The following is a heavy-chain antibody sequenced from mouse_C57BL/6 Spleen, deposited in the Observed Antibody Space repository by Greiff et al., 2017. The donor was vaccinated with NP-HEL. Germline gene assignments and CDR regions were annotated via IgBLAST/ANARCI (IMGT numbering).Heavy chain of an antibody. CDR3: ARGITTVVAHDY. D-gene: IGHD1-1*01. CDR2: IDPNSGGT. V-gene: IGHV1-72*01. J-gene: IGHJ2*01. Sequence: VQLQQPGAELVKPGASVKLSCKASGYTFTSYWMHWVKQRPGRGLEWIGRIDPNSGGTKYNEKFKRKATLTVDKPSSTAYIQLISLTSEDSAVYYCARGITTVVAHDYWGQGTTLTVSS. CDR1: GYTFTSYW.